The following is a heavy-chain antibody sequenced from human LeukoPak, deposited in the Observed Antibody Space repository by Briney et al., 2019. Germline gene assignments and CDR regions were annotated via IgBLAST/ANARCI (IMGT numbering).Heavy chain of an antibody. CDR1: GFIVSGNY. CDR3: AKDEAAGY. D-gene: IGHD2-15*01. J-gene: IGHJ4*02. Sequence: SGGSLRLSCAASGFIVSGNYMSWVRQTPGKGLEWVSAVSGSGGSTYYADSVKGRFTISRDNSKNTLYLQMNSLRAEDTAVYYCAKDEAAGYWGQGTLVTVSS. CDR2: VSGSGGST. V-gene: IGHV3-23*01.